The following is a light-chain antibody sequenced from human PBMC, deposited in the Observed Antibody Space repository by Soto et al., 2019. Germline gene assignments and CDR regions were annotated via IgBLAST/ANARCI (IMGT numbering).Light chain of an antibody. J-gene: IGLJ2*01. CDR1: TGPVTSGHY. CDR2: DTS. Sequence: QAVVTQEPSLTVSPGGTVTLTCGSSTGPVTSGHYPYWFQQKPGQAPRTPIYDTSNKHSWTPDRFSGSLLGGKPALTLSGAQPEDEAEYFCLLSYGGARRVFGGGTKLTVL. CDR3: LLSYGGARRV. V-gene: IGLV7-46*01.